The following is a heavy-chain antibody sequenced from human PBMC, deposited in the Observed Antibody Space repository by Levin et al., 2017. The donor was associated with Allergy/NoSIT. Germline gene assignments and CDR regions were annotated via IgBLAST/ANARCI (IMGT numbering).Heavy chain of an antibody. Sequence: SETLSLTCTVSGGSISSGSYYWSWIRQPAGKGLEWIGRIYTSGSTNYNPSLKSRVTISVDTSKNQFSLKLSSVTAADTAVYYCARVSQWLVGGAFDIWGQGTMVTVSS. V-gene: IGHV4-61*02. CDR3: ARVSQWLVGGAFDI. D-gene: IGHD6-19*01. J-gene: IGHJ3*02. CDR1: GGSISSGSYY. CDR2: IYTSGST.